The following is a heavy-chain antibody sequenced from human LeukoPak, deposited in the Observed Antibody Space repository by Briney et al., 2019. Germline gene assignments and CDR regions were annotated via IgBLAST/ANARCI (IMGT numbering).Heavy chain of an antibody. V-gene: IGHV3-21*06. CDR1: GFTFSSYS. J-gene: IGHJ4*02. Sequence: GESLRLSCAASGFTFSSYSMNWVRQAPGKGLEWVSSISSSSSYIYYADSVKGRFTISRDNAKNSLYLQMNSLRAEDTAVYYCARGSEWELLSCDYWGQGTLVTVSS. CDR3: ARGSEWELLSCDY. D-gene: IGHD1-26*01. CDR2: ISSSSSYI.